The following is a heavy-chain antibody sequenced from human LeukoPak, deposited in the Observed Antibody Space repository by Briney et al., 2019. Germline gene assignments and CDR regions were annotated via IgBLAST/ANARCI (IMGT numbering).Heavy chain of an antibody. Sequence: PGGSLRLSCAASGFTFSSYNMNWVRQAPGKGLEWVSYISSSSSTIYYADSVKGRFTISRDNAKNSLYLQMNSLRAEDTAVYYCAGPKTPHYWGQGTLVTVSA. D-gene: IGHD4-23*01. J-gene: IGHJ4*02. CDR3: AGPKTPHY. CDR1: GFTFSSYN. CDR2: ISSSSSTI. V-gene: IGHV3-48*01.